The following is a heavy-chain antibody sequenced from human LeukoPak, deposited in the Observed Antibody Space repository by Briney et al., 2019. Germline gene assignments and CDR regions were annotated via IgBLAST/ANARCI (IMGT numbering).Heavy chain of an antibody. CDR3: ASQTRHYDILGYYFDY. V-gene: IGHV4-39*07. CDR1: GGSISSSSYY. D-gene: IGHD3-9*01. J-gene: IGHJ4*02. Sequence: SETLSLTCTVSGGSISSSSYYWGWIRQPPGKGLEWIGSIYYSGSTYYNPSLKSRVTISVDTAKNQFSLKLSSVTAADTAVYYCASQTRHYDILGYYFDYWGQGTLVTVSS. CDR2: IYYSGST.